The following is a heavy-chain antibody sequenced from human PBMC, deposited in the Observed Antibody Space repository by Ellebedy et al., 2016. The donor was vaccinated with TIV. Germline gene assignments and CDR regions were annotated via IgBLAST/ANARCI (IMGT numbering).Heavy chain of an antibody. V-gene: IGHV1-69*13. J-gene: IGHJ6*02. CDR2: IIASVGSA. D-gene: IGHD3-10*01. CDR1: GGTFSSYA. CDR3: ARLGRFGESMPPYYYFGMDV. Sequence: ASVKVSCKASGGTFSSYAVSWVRQAPGQGLEWVGGIIASVGSADYAQRFQGRLTITADESTSTVHLELHSLRSEDTAVYYCARLGRFGESMPPYYYFGMDVWGQGATVIVSS.